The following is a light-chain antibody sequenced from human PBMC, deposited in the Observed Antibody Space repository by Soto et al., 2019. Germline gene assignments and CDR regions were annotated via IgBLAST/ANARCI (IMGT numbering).Light chain of an antibody. Sequence: EIVMTQSPGTLSVSRGERATLSCRASQSVSSNLAWYQQKPGQAPRLLIYGASTRATGIPARFSGSGSGTEFTLTISSLQSEDFALYYCQQYNNWPITLGQGTRLEIK. J-gene: IGKJ5*01. V-gene: IGKV3-15*01. CDR3: QQYNNWPIT. CDR1: QSVSSN. CDR2: GAS.